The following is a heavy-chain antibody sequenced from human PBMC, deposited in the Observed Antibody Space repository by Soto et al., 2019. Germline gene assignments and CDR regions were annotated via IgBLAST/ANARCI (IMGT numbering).Heavy chain of an antibody. CDR1: GGSISHFY. CDR2: IYDSGST. CDR3: AASYYALLTGHFAFDI. V-gene: IGHV4-59*01. Sequence: QVQLQESGPRLVKPSETLSLTCTVSGGSISHFYWSWIRQSPGKGLEWLGYIYDSGSTSYNPSLKSRVTLSMDTSKIQFSLNLSSVTAADTAVYFCAASYYALLTGHFAFDIWGHGTMVTVSS. D-gene: IGHD3-9*01. J-gene: IGHJ3*02.